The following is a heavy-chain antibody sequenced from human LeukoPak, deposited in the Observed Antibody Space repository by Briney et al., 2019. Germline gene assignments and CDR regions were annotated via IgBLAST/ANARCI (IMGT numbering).Heavy chain of an antibody. V-gene: IGHV4-34*01. CDR3: ARKRGYSGYDFDY. J-gene: IGHJ4*02. CDR1: GGSFSGYY. D-gene: IGHD5-12*01. Sequence: PSETLSLTCAVYGGSFSGYYWSWIRQPPGKGLEWIGEINHSGSTNYNPSLKSRVTILVDTSKNQFSLKLSSVTAADTAVYYCARKRGYSGYDFDYWGQGTLVTVSS. CDR2: INHSGST.